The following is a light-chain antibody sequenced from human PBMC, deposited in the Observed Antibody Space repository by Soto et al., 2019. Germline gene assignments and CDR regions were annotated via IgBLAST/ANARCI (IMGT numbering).Light chain of an antibody. J-gene: IGKJ4*01. CDR3: QQYNQWPLT. CDR2: GAS. CDR1: QSVNSY. Sequence: EAGITQSPATLSVSPGERATLSCRAGQSVNSYLAWYQQKPGQAPRLLIRGASARATGIPARFSGSGSGTEFTLTISSLQSEDFAVYYCQQYNQWPLTFGGGTKVDIK. V-gene: IGKV3-15*01.